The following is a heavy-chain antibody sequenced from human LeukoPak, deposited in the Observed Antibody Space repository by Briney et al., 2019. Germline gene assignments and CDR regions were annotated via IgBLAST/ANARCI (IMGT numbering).Heavy chain of an antibody. Sequence: SGGSLRLSCAASGFTFSSYAMSWVRQAPGKGLEWVSAISGSGGSTYYADSVKGRFTISRDNSKNTLYLQMNSLRAEDTAVYYCAKDSVWLRESTSYYFDYWGQGTLVTVSS. CDR1: GFTFSSYA. D-gene: IGHD3-10*01. CDR2: ISGSGGST. CDR3: AKDSVWLRESTSYYFDY. J-gene: IGHJ4*02. V-gene: IGHV3-23*01.